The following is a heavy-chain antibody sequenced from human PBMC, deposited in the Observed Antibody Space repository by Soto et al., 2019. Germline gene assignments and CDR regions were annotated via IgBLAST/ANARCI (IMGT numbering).Heavy chain of an antibody. D-gene: IGHD3-22*01. Sequence: PSETLSLTCAVYGGSFSGYYWSWIRQPPGKGLEWIGEINHSGSTNYNPSLKSRVTISVDTSKNQFSLKLSSVTAADTAVYYCARVVDSSGYRYYYYGMDVWGQGTTVTVSS. CDR3: ARVVDSSGYRYYYYGMDV. CDR2: INHSGST. CDR1: GGSFSGYY. J-gene: IGHJ6*02. V-gene: IGHV4-34*01.